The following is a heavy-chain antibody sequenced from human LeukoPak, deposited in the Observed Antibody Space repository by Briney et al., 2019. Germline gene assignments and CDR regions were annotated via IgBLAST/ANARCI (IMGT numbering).Heavy chain of an antibody. CDR1: GGSISSGSYY. Sequence: PSQTLSLTCTVSGGSISSGSYYWSWIRQPAGKGLEWIGRIYTSGSTNYNPSLKSRVTISVDTSKNQFPLKLSSVTAADTAVYYCARYCGGDCYSLYGMDVWGQGTTVTVSS. J-gene: IGHJ6*02. V-gene: IGHV4-61*02. CDR3: ARYCGGDCYSLYGMDV. CDR2: IYTSGST. D-gene: IGHD2-21*02.